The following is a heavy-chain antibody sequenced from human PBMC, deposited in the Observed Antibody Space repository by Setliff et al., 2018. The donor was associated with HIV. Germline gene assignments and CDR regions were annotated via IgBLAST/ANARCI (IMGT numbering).Heavy chain of an antibody. CDR1: GYSFTTYW. CDR3: VRLYDFWSGNSRNYYMDV. CDR2: VYPGDSDT. J-gene: IGHJ6*03. Sequence: GESLKISCKGSGYSFTTYWIAWVRQMPGKGLEWMGIVYPGDSDTRYSPAFQGQVTISADKSISTAYLHWSSLKASDTAMYYCVRLYDFWSGNSRNYYMDVWGRGTTVTVSS. D-gene: IGHD3-3*01. V-gene: IGHV5-51*01.